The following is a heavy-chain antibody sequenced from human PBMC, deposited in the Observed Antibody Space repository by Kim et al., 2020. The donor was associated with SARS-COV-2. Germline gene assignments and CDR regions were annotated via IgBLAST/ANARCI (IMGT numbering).Heavy chain of an antibody. V-gene: IGHV1-69*13. CDR2: IIPIFGTV. Sequence: SVKVSCKASGGTLSSYAISWVRQAPGQGLEWMGGIIPIFGTVDYAQKFQGRVTITADESTNTAYMDLSSLRSEDTAVYYCAKYYDSSGYYWGFDHWGQGTLVTVSS. CDR1: GGTLSSYA. CDR3: AKYYDSSGYYWGFDH. J-gene: IGHJ4*02. D-gene: IGHD3-22*01.